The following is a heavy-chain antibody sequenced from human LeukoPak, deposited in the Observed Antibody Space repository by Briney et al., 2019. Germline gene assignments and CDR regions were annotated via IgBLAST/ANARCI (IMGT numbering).Heavy chain of an antibody. CDR3: AADQGELLLGAFDI. V-gene: IGHV1-58*02. Sequence: GASVKVSCKASGFTFTSSAMQWVRQARGQRLEWIGWIVVGSGNTNYAQKFQERVTITRDMSTSTAYMELSSLRSEDTAVYYCAADQGELLLGAFDIWGQGTMVTVSS. D-gene: IGHD1-26*01. CDR1: GFTFTSSA. CDR2: IVVGSGNT. J-gene: IGHJ3*02.